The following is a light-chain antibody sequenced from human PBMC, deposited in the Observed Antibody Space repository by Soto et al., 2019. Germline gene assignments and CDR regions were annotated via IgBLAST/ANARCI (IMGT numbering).Light chain of an antibody. V-gene: IGLV2-11*01. CDR1: SSDVGGYKY. CDR3: CSYAGSYNYV. J-gene: IGLJ1*01. Sequence: QSALTQPRSVSGSPGQSVIISCTGTSSDVGGYKYVSWYQQHPGKAPKFMIYDVSKRPSGVPDRFSGSKAGNTASLTISGLQAEDEADYYCCSYAGSYNYVFGTGTKLTVL. CDR2: DVS.